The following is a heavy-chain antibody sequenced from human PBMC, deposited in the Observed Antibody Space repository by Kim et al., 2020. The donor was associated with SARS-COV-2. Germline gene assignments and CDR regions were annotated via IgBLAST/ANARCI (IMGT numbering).Heavy chain of an antibody. D-gene: IGHD6-13*01. J-gene: IGHJ6*02. CDR3: TTGESIAAAFYYGMDV. Sequence: VKGRFTNSRDDSKNTLYLQMNSLKTEDTAVYYCTTGESIAAAFYYGMDVWGQGTTVTVSS. V-gene: IGHV3-15*01.